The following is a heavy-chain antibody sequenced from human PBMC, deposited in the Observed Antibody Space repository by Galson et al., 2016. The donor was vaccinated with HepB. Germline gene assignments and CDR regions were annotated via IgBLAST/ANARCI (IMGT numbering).Heavy chain of an antibody. CDR1: GYTFTSQW. CDR3: ARGTVMGFNWFDP. Sequence: QSGAEVKKPGDSLKISCKGSGYTFTSQWIGWVRQMPGKGLEWMGNIHPADSDSRYSPSFQGQVIFSADKSTNTVHLQWRSLKASDTAIYYCARGTVMGFNWFDPWGQGTLVTVSS. J-gene: IGHJ5*02. V-gene: IGHV5-51*01. CDR2: IHPADSDS. D-gene: IGHD3-16*01.